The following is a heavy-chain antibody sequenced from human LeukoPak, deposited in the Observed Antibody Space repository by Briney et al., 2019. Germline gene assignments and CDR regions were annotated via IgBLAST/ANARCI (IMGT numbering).Heavy chain of an antibody. CDR2: ISGSGGGT. D-gene: IGHD3-16*01. Sequence: GRSLRLSCAASGFTFSSYAMSWVRQAPGKGLEWVSAISGSGGGTYYADSVKGRFTISRDNSKNTLYLQMNSLRDEDTAVYYCAKRPTLGASSGSYDYWGQGTLVTVSS. CDR3: AKRPTLGASSGSYDY. CDR1: GFTFSSYA. V-gene: IGHV3-23*01. J-gene: IGHJ4*02.